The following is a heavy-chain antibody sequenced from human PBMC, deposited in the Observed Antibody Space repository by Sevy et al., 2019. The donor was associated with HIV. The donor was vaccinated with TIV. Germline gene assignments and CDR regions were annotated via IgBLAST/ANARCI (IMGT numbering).Heavy chain of an antibody. V-gene: IGHV3-23*01. J-gene: IGHJ4*02. CDR3: AREGWGKPRDY. CDR1: GFTFSKYS. Sequence: GGSLRLSCAASGFTFSKYSMSWVRQPPGKGLEWVSTLSFGCGEINYADSVKGRFTISRDNSKSSVYLQMNNLRPEDTAVYYCAREGWGKPRDYWGQGTLVTVSS. CDR2: LSFGCGEI. D-gene: IGHD2-8*02.